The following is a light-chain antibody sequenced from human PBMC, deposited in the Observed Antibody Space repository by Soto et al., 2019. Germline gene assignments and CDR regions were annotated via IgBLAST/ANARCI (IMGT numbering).Light chain of an antibody. CDR2: GAS. CDR3: QHYGISPPWT. CDR1: QSISVTY. Sequence: EIGLTQSPGTLSLSPGEIATLSCRASQSISVTYLAWYQQKPGRAPRILIYGASNRATGIPDRFSGSGSGTDFTLTISRLEPEDFAVYYCQHYGISPPWTCGQGTKVEIK. V-gene: IGKV3-20*01. J-gene: IGKJ1*01.